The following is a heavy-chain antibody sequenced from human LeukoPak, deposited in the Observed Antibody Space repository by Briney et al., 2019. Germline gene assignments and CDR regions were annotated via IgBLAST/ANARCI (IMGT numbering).Heavy chain of an antibody. CDR1: GFTFSSYW. D-gene: IGHD1-26*01. V-gene: IGHV3-74*01. J-gene: IGHJ4*02. CDR2: INSDGSST. CDR3: ARGYSGSYRFDY. Sequence: SGGSLRLSCAASGFTFSSYWMHWVRQAPGKGPVWVSRINSDGSSTNYADSVKGRFTISRDNAENTLYLQMNSLRAEDTAVYYCARGYSGSYRFDYWGQGTLVTVSS.